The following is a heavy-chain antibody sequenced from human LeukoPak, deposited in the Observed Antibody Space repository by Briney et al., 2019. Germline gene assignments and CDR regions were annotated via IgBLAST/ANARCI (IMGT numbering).Heavy chain of an antibody. V-gene: IGHV4-59*12. D-gene: IGHD3-10*01. CDR2: IYYSGST. J-gene: IGHJ4*02. CDR1: GGSISSYY. CDR3: ARAIENYGSGSYVSLIDY. Sequence: SETLSLTCTVSGGSISSYYWSWIRQPPGKGLEWIGYIYYSGSTKYNPSLKSRVTISVDTSKNQFSLKLSSVTAADTAVYYCARAIENYGSGSYVSLIDYWGQGTLVTVSS.